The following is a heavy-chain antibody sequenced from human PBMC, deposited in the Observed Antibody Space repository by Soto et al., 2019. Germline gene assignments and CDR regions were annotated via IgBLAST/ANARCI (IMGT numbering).Heavy chain of an antibody. D-gene: IGHD3-3*01. Sequence: SVKVSCKASGVTFSSYAISWVRQAPGQGLEWMGGIIPIFGTANYAQKFQGRVTITADESTSTAYMELSSLRSEDTAVYYCARRAGGDFWSGQTNYFDYWGQGTLVTVSS. CDR1: GVTFSSYA. CDR3: ARRAGGDFWSGQTNYFDY. V-gene: IGHV1-69*13. CDR2: IIPIFGTA. J-gene: IGHJ4*02.